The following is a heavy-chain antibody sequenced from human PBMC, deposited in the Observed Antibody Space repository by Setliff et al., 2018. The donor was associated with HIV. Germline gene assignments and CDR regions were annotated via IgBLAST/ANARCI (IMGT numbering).Heavy chain of an antibody. V-gene: IGHV4-34*01. D-gene: IGHD1-26*01. CDR2: IHHGGST. CDR3: ARHRPWEVDVFDI. Sequence: SETLSLTCAVYGGSFTAYYWTWIRQPPGKGLEWIGEIHHGGSTNYMPSLKNRVTISVDTSKNQFSLKLSSVTAADTAVYYCARHRPWEVDVFDIWGQGTMVTVSS. CDR1: GGSFTAYY. J-gene: IGHJ3*02.